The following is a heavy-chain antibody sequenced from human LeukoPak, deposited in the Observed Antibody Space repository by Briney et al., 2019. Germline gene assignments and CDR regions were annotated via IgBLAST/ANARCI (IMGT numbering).Heavy chain of an antibody. CDR1: SGSISSGGYY. J-gene: IGHJ4*02. CDR2: IYYSGST. Sequence: PSQTLSLTCTVSSGSISSGGYYWSWIRQHPGKGLEWIGYIYYSGSTYYNPSLKSRVTISVDTSKNQFSLKLSSVTAADTAVYYCARSIRRGIAVAGSFDYWGQGTLVTVSS. D-gene: IGHD6-19*01. CDR3: ARSIRRGIAVAGSFDY. V-gene: IGHV4-31*03.